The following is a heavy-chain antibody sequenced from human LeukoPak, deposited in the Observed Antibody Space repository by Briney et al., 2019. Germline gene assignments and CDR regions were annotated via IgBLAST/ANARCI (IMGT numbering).Heavy chain of an antibody. V-gene: IGHV4-59*01. CDR1: GGSISSYY. J-gene: IGHJ6*03. CDR2: IYYSGST. Sequence: PSETLSLTCTVSGGSISSYYWSWIRQPPGKGLEWIGYIYYSGSTNYNPSLKSRVTISVDTSKNQFSLKLSSVTAADTAVYYCARTPGRGYCTNGVCSYYYYYYMDVWGKGTTVTVSS. D-gene: IGHD2-8*01. CDR3: ARTPGRGYCTNGVCSYYYYYYMDV.